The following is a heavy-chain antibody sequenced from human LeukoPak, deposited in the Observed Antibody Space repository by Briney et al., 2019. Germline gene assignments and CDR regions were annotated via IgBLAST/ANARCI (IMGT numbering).Heavy chain of an antibody. CDR3: ARTKSGYSSGSTPDY. D-gene: IGHD6-19*01. CDR1: GFTFSSYT. V-gene: IGHV3-21*01. J-gene: IGHJ4*02. Sequence: GGSLRLSCAASGFTFSSYTMNWVRQAPGRGLEWVSSISTSSRFVYYADSLKGRFTISRDDAKNSLYLQMNSLRAVDTAVYYCARTKSGYSSGSTPDYWGQGTLVTVSS. CDR2: ISTSSRFV.